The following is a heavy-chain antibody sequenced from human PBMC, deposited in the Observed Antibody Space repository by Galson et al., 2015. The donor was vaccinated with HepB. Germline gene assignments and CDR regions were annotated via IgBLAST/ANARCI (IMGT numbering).Heavy chain of an antibody. J-gene: IGHJ6*02. D-gene: IGHD6-13*01. V-gene: IGHV3-7*03. CDR2: IKQDGSEK. CDR1: GFTFGSYW. CDR3: ARVSIAAAGYYYYYGMDV. Sequence: SLRLSCAASGFTFGSYWMSWVRQAPGKGLEWVANIKQDGSEKYYVDSVKGRFTISRDNAKNSLYLQMNSLRAEDTAVYYCARVSIAAAGYYYYYGMDVWGQGTTVTVSS.